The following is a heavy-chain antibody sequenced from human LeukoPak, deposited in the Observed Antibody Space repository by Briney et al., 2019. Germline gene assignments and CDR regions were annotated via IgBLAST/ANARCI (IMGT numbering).Heavy chain of an antibody. CDR2: INPSGGST. V-gene: IGHV1-46*01. CDR1: RYTFTSYY. CDR3: AREGAAAGSNFDY. Sequence: ASVKVSCKTSRYTFTSYYMHWVRQAPGQGLEWMGVINPSGGSTTYARKFQGRISMTRDTSTSTVYMELRSLRSEDTAVYYCAREGAAAGSNFDYRGQGTWVTVSS. D-gene: IGHD6-13*01. J-gene: IGHJ4*02.